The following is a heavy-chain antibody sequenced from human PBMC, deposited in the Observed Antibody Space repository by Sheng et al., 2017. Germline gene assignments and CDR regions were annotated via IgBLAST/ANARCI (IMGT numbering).Heavy chain of an antibody. V-gene: IGHV4-34*01. J-gene: IGHJ5*02. CDR3: ARGFGSIINNWFDP. CDR1: GVSFSGYH. Sequence: QVQLQQWGAGLLKPSETLSLTCAVHGVSFSGYHWTWIRQAPGQGLEWIGEIDHSGSTNYNPSLQTRVTISLDTSKRHFSLKVNSVTAADTAVYYCARGFGSIINNWFDPWGQGGLVIVSS. CDR2: IDHSGST. D-gene: IGHD3-16*01.